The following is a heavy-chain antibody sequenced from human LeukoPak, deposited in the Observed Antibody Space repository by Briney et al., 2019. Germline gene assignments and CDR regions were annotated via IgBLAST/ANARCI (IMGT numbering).Heavy chain of an antibody. D-gene: IGHD3-16*01. CDR2: ISYDGSNK. Sequence: GGSLRLSCVASGFTFSSHAMHWVRQAPGKGLEWVAVISYDGSNKYYADSVKGRFTISRDNSKKTLYLQMNSLRTEDTAVYYCARGSSPGGDGDYADYWGQGTLVTVSS. J-gene: IGHJ4*02. CDR3: ARGSSPGGDGDYADY. CDR1: GFTFSSHA. V-gene: IGHV3-30-3*01.